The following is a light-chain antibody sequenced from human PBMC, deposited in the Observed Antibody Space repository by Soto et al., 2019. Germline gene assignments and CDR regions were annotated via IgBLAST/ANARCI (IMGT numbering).Light chain of an antibody. J-gene: IGKJ1*01. CDR3: QQTYSTPRGA. V-gene: IGKV1-39*01. Sequence: DIQMTQSPSSLSASVGDRVTITCRAGESIRNNLNWYQQKPGKAPKLLIYAASTLQSGVPSRFSGGGSGTEFTLTIGSLQPEDFTTYYCQQTYSTPRGAFGQGTKVEFK. CDR2: AAS. CDR1: ESIRNN.